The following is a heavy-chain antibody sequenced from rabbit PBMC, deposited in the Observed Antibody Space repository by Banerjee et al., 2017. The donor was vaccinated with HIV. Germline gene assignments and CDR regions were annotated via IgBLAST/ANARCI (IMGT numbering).Heavy chain of an antibody. J-gene: IGHJ4*01. CDR2: IYPTYGAT. CDR3: ARSSAGNGGVAYVEYFKL. CDR1: GFDLSSYYF. D-gene: IGHD6-1*01. V-gene: IGHV1S43*01. Sequence: QEQLEESGGGLVKPEGSLTLTCKASGFDLSSYYFICWVRQAPGKGLEWIGCIYPTYGATDYANWVNGRFTISLDNAQNTVFLQMTSLTAADTATYFCARSSAGNGGVAYVEYFKLWGQGTLVTVS.